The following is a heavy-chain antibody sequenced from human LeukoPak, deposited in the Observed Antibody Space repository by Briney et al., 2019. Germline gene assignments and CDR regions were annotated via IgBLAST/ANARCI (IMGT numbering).Heavy chain of an antibody. D-gene: IGHD3-9*01. CDR1: GFSFGDYA. Sequence: GGSLRLSCAASGFSFGDYAMHWVRQVPGKGLEWVSGITWDSDKTEYADSVKGRFTISRDNSKNSLYLQMASLRPEDTAFYYCTKDSYEILTGYWVHWGQGTLVTVSS. CDR2: ITWDSDKT. J-gene: IGHJ4*02. CDR3: TKDSYEILTGYWVH. V-gene: IGHV3-9*01.